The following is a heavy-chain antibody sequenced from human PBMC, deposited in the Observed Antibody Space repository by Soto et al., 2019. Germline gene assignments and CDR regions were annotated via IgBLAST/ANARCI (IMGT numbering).Heavy chain of an antibody. CDR1: GVSISNFY. D-gene: IGHD4-17*01. CDR2: IDTSGST. V-gene: IGHV4-4*07. J-gene: IGHJ4*02. CDR3: ARAPSDYGDYDY. Sequence: QVQLQESGTGLVKPSEILSRACTVSGVSISNFYWSWILQPAGKGLEWIGRIDTSGSTNYNPSLNSRVTMSVDPSMNQFSLKVNSVPAADTAVYYCARAPSDYGDYDYWGQGTLVTVSS.